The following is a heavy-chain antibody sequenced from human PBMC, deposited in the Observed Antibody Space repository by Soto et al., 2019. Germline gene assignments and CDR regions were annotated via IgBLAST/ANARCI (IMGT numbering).Heavy chain of an antibody. CDR1: GGTFSSYA. J-gene: IGHJ4*02. CDR2: IIPIYGPI. V-gene: IGHV1-69*01. D-gene: IGHD4-17*01. Sequence: QVQLVQSGAEVKKSGSSVKVSCKASGGTFSSYAISWVRQAPGQGLEWMGGIIPIYGPINYAQKFRGRVTITADESTSTAYMELSSLRSEDTAVYYCASGVFSDYGTYYFDYWGQGTLVTVSS. CDR3: ASGVFSDYGTYYFDY.